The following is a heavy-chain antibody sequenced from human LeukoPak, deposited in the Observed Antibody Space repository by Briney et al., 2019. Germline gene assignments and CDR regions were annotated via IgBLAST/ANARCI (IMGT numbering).Heavy chain of an antibody. CDR1: GGTFSSYA. D-gene: IGHD3-22*01. Sequence: SVKVSCKASGGTFSSYAISWVRQDPGQGLEWMGGIIPIFGTANYAQKFQGRVMITADESTSTAYMELSSLRSEDTAVYYCASVRYYDSRPSYYYFDYWGKGTLVTVSS. J-gene: IGHJ4*02. CDR2: IIPIFGTA. V-gene: IGHV1-69*13. CDR3: ASVRYYDSRPSYYYFDY.